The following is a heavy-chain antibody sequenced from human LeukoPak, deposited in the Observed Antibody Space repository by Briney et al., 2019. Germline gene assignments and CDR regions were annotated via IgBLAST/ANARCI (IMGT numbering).Heavy chain of an antibody. CDR3: ARDRGRGIATSDYYFVY. D-gene: IGHD6-13*01. Sequence: ASVKVSCQGSGYTFTTDGISWVRQAPGQGLEWMGWISSYNGKTIFAQRLQGRVTMTTDTSTSTAYIELRSLGSDDTAVYYCARDRGRGIATSDYYFVYWGPGTLVTVSS. V-gene: IGHV1-18*01. CDR2: ISSYNGKT. CDR1: GYTFTTDG. J-gene: IGHJ4*02.